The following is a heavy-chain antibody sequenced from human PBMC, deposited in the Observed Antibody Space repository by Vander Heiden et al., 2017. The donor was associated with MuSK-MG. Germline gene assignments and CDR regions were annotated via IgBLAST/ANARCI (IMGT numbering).Heavy chain of an antibody. D-gene: IGHD3-22*01. J-gene: IGHJ2*01. Sequence: QVQLVQSGAEVKKPGSSVKVSCKASGGTFSSYAIRWVRQAPGQGLEWMGGIIPIFGIANYAQKFQGRVTITADKSTSTAYMELSSLRSEDTAVYYCARDPNDSSGYYYGRTYWYFDLWGRGTLVTVSS. CDR1: GGTFSSYA. CDR2: IIPIFGIA. CDR3: ARDPNDSSGYYYGRTYWYFDL. V-gene: IGHV1-69*17.